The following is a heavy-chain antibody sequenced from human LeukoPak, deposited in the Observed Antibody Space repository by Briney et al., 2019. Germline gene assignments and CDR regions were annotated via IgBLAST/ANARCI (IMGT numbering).Heavy chain of an antibody. CDR2: MSTSGST. J-gene: IGHJ2*01. Sequence: PSETLSLTCTVSGYSISSGYYWTWIRQPAGKGLEWIGRMSTSGSTNYNPSLKSRATMSVDTSMNQFSLKLTSVTAADTAVYYCARVGSSSFWYFDLWGRGTLVTVSS. CDR3: ARVGSSSFWYFDL. V-gene: IGHV4-4*07. D-gene: IGHD6-6*01. CDR1: GYSISSGYY.